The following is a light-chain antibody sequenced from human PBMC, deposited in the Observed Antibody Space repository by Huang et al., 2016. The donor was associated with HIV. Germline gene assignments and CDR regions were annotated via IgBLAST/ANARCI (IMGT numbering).Light chain of an antibody. CDR1: QTISTF. Sequence: DIQMTQSPSSLSASVGDRINITCRASQTISTFLNWYQQQTGKAPKLLIYAASNLQSGVSSRFSGTGSGTHFTLTVTGLQPDDFATYFCQQTSSVPLTFGGGTRVE. CDR2: AAS. J-gene: IGKJ4*01. V-gene: IGKV1-39*01. CDR3: QQTSSVPLT.